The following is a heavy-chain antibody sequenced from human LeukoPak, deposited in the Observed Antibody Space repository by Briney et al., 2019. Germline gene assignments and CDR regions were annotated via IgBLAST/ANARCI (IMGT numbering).Heavy chain of an antibody. CDR1: GFTFSSYA. J-gene: IGHJ4*02. D-gene: IGHD2-21*01. Sequence: PGGSLRLSCAASGFTFSSYAMSWVRQAPGKGLEWVSAISGSGGSTYYADSVKGRFTISRDNSKNTLYLQMNSLRAEDTAVYYCAKVRGFGRIVVVIAIDYFDYWGQGTLVTVSS. CDR3: AKVRGFGRIVVVIAIDYFDY. V-gene: IGHV3-23*01. CDR2: ISGSGGST.